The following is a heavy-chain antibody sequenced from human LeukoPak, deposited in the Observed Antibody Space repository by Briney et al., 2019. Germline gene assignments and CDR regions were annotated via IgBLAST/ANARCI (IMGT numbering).Heavy chain of an antibody. CDR1: GFTFSSYA. J-gene: IGHJ4*02. D-gene: IGHD2-21*02. V-gene: IGHV3-48*04. CDR2: ISRLGDAI. Sequence: GGSLRLSCAASGFTFSSYAMSWVRQAPGKGLDWLSHISRLGDAIEYADSVKGRFIISRDNAKNSLFLQMNFLRAEDTAVYFCARVRRGGDSRYFDYWGQGALVTVSS. CDR3: ARVRRGGDSRYFDY.